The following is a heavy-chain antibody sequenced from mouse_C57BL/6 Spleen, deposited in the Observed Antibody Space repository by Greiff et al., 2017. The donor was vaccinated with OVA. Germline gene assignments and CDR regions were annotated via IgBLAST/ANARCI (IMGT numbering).Heavy chain of an antibody. Sequence: VHVKQSGPELVKPGASVKISCKASGYSFTDYNMNWVKQSNGQSLEWIGVINPNYGTTCYNQKFKGKATLTVDKSSSTAYMQLNSLTSEDSAVYYCARSMGTAPALDDWGQGTTLTVAS. J-gene: IGHJ2*01. V-gene: IGHV1-39*01. CDR2: INPNYGTT. D-gene: IGHD2-3*01. CDR1: GYSFTDYN. CDR3: ARSMGTAPALDD.